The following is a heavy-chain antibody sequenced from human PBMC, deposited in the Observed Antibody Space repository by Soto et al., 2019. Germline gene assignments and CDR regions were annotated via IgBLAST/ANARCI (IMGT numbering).Heavy chain of an antibody. V-gene: IGHV1-8*01. CDR3: ARGGSLFGVAISPPVGY. CDR1: GYTFTSYD. Sequence: QVQLVQSGAEVKKPGASVKVSCKASGYTFTSYDINWVRQATGQGLEWMGWMNPNSGNTGYAQKFQGRVTMTRNTSISTAYMELSSLRSEDTAVYYCARGGSLFGVAISPPVGYWGQGTLVTVSS. D-gene: IGHD3-3*01. J-gene: IGHJ4*02. CDR2: MNPNSGNT.